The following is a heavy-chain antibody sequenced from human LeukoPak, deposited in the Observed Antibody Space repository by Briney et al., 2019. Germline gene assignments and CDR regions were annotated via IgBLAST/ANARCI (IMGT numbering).Heavy chain of an antibody. CDR3: ARGRVRIAVAVDYFDY. J-gene: IGHJ4*02. V-gene: IGHV4-34*01. CDR2: INHSGST. CDR1: GGPFSGYY. Sequence: SETLSLTCAVYGGPFSGYYWSWIRQPPGKGLEWIGEINHSGSTNYNPSLKSRITISVDTSKNQFSLKLSSVTAADTAVYYCARGRVRIAVAVDYFDYWGQGTLVTVSS. D-gene: IGHD6-19*01.